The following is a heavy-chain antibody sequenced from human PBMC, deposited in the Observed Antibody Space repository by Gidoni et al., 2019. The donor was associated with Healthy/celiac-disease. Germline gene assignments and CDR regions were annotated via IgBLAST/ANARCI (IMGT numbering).Heavy chain of an antibody. D-gene: IGHD3-22*01. J-gene: IGHJ3*02. CDR2: IWYDGSNK. CDR3: ARDHTYYYDSSGYYLRGLGAFDI. CDR1: GFTFSSYG. Sequence: QVQLVEAGGGVVQPGRSVRLACAASGFTFSSYGMHWVRQAPGKGLAWVAVIWYDGSNKSYADSVKGRFTISRDNSNNTLYLQMNSLRAEDTAVYYCARDHTYYYDSSGYYLRGLGAFDIWGQGTMVTVSS. V-gene: IGHV3-33*01.